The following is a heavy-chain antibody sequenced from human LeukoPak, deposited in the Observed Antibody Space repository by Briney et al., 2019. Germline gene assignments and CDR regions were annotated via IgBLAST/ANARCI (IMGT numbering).Heavy chain of an antibody. CDR3: AREESYSDFWSGSYYYALDA. D-gene: IGHD3-3*01. J-gene: IGHJ6*02. Sequence: PSQTLSLTCTGSGGSISSGDHFWSWIRQHPGMGLEWIGYIIYSGNTYYNPSLRSRVTMSVDTSKNQFALKLSSVTAADTAVYFCAREESYSDFWSGSYYYALDAWGQGTTVTVSS. CDR2: IIYSGNT. CDR1: GGSISSGDHF. V-gene: IGHV4-31*03.